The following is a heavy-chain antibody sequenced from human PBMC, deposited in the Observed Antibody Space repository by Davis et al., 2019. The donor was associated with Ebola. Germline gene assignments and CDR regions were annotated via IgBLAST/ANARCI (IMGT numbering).Heavy chain of an antibody. CDR2: IIPQFGAA. D-gene: IGHD2-8*01. V-gene: IGHV1-69*13. J-gene: IGHJ4*02. Sequence: AASVKVSCKASGGTFSSSAYSWVRQAPGQGLEWMGGIIPQFGAADYAQDFQGRLTITADELTATVFMELRSLTSDDTALYYCARKAGGQCPDGLCYTSDYWGQGTLVTVSS. CDR3: ARKAGGQCPDGLCYTSDY. CDR1: GGTFSSSA.